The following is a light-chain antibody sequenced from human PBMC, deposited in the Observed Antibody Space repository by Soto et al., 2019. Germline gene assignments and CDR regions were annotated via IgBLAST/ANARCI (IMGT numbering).Light chain of an antibody. J-gene: IGKJ1*01. Sequence: DIQMTQSPSSLSAFVGDRVTITCRASQGIYNSLAWYQQRPGKVPKLLIYAASTLQSGVPSRFSGSGSGTDFTLSISSLQPEDVATYYCQRYDIATWTFGQGTKVEIK. CDR3: QRYDIATWT. V-gene: IGKV1-27*01. CDR2: AAS. CDR1: QGIYNS.